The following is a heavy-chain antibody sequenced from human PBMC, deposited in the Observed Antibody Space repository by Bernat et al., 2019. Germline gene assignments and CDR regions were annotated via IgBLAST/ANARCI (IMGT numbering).Heavy chain of an antibody. Sequence: QVQLVESGGGVVQPGRSLRLSCAASGFSFSNYAMHWIRQAPGKGLEWVTVISYDGSNKYYADSVKGRFTISRDNSKNTLYLKMNSRRPEDTAVYYCARVVGGSSSQYFDYWGQGTLVTVAS. V-gene: IGHV3-30-3*01. CDR1: GFSFSNYA. CDR3: ARVVGGSSSQYFDY. D-gene: IGHD6-6*01. CDR2: ISYDGSNK. J-gene: IGHJ4*02.